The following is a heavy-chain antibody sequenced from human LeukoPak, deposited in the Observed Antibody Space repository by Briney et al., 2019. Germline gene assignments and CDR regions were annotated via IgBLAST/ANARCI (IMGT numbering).Heavy chain of an antibody. D-gene: IGHD3-22*01. J-gene: IGHJ4*02. V-gene: IGHV3-30*18. CDR2: ISYDGSNK. Sequence: RSLRLSCAASGFTFSSYGMHWVRQAPGKGLEWVAVISYDGSNKYYADSVKGRFTISRDNSKNTLYLQMNSLRAEDTAVYYCAKRTYDSSVWGQGTLVTVSS. CDR3: AKRTYDSSV. CDR1: GFTFSSYG.